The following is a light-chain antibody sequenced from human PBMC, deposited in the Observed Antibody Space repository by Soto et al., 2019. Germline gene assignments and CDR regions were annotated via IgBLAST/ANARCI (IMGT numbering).Light chain of an antibody. CDR2: DAS. V-gene: IGKV1-33*01. Sequence: DIQMTQSPSSLSPSAGDRVIITCQASQDISKYLNWYQQKAGKAPKLLIYDASNLETGVPSRFTGSGSGTEFTFTISSLQAEDIATYYCQQYDHLPLTFGGGTKVEIK. J-gene: IGKJ4*01. CDR3: QQYDHLPLT. CDR1: QDISKY.